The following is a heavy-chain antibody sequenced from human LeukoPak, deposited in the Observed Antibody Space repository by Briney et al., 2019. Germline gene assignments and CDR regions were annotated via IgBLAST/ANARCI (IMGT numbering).Heavy chain of an antibody. CDR2: IRGSGGST. D-gene: IGHD3-10*01. Sequence: PGGSLRLSCAASGFTFSSYAMSCVRQAPGKGLEWVSAIRGSGGSTYYADSVKGRFTICRHIYKNTLYLQMNSQIAEDTAVYYCANTRVGEVGYFDYRGQGNPVNVSS. V-gene: IGHV3-23*01. CDR3: ANTRVGEVGYFDY. J-gene: IGHJ4*02. CDR1: GFTFSSYA.